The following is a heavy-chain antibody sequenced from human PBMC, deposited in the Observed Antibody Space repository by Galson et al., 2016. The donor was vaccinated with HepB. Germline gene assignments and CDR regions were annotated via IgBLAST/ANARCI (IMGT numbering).Heavy chain of an antibody. CDR2: ISGRGDTT. Sequence: SLRLSCAASGFTFSTYAMSWVRQAPGKRLEWVSAISGRGDTTYYADSVKGRFSISRDNSKNTLYLQMSSLTAEDTAVYYCAKWSDAAATYWGQGALVTVSS. CDR3: AKWSDAAATY. J-gene: IGHJ4*02. D-gene: IGHD6-13*01. CDR1: GFTFSTYA. V-gene: IGHV3-23*01.